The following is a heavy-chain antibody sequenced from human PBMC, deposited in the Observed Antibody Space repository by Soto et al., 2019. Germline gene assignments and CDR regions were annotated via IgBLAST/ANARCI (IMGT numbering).Heavy chain of an antibody. CDR3: ARARDYGPIDF. CDR1: GYTFTSHN. J-gene: IGHJ4*02. CDR2: INPSVGST. D-gene: IGHD4-17*01. Sequence: ASVKVSCKASGYTFTSHNIHWVRQAPGQGLDWMGIINPSVGSTSYTQKFQGRVTVTRDTSTSTVYMELTSLRFEDTAVYFCARARDYGPIDFWGQGTLVTVSS. V-gene: IGHV1-46*01.